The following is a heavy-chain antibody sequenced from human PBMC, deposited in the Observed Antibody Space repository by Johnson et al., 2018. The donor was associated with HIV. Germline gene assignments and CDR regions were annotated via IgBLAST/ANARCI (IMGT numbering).Heavy chain of an antibody. D-gene: IGHD1-26*01. CDR2: IKSKTDGGTT. CDR3: ARDEGHSGSDAFDI. Sequence: VQLLESGGGLVKPGGSLRLSCAASGFTFSNAWMSWVRQAPGKGLEWVGRIKSKTDGGTTDYAAPVKGRFTISRDDSKNTLYLQMNSLRAEDTAVYYCARDEGHSGSDAFDIWGQGTMVTVSS. V-gene: IGHV3-15*01. J-gene: IGHJ3*02. CDR1: GFTFSNAW.